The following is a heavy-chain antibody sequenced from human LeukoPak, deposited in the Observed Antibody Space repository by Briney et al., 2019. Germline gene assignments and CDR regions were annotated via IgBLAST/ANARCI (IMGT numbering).Heavy chain of an antibody. J-gene: IGHJ5*02. CDR3: ARDKLETVSFRWFDP. D-gene: IGHD4-11*01. CDR2: IIPILGTA. CDR1: GGTFSSYA. V-gene: IGHV1-69*01. Sequence: SVKVSCKASGGTFSSYAISWVRQAPGQGLEWMGGIIPILGTANYAQKFQGRVTITADESTSTAYMELSSLRSEDTAVYYCARDKLETVSFRWFDPWGQGTLVTVSS.